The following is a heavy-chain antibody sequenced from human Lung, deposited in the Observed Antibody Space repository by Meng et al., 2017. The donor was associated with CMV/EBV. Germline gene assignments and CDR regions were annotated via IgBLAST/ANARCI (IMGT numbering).Heavy chain of an antibody. J-gene: IGHJ4*02. V-gene: IGHV4-34*01. CDR2: INHSGNT. D-gene: IGHD7-27*01. Sequence: SEILSPTCAVYGGSFSEYDWSRIRQSPGKGLEWIGEINHSGNTTYNPSLKSRATISIDASKRQFSLKLYSVTAANTAVYYCARRSPNWGLGDWGQGTLVTVSS. CDR1: GGSFSEYD. CDR3: ARRSPNWGLGD.